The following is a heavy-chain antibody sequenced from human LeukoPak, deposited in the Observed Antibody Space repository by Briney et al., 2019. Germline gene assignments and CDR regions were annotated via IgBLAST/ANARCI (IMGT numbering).Heavy chain of an antibody. D-gene: IGHD3-10*01. J-gene: IGHJ4*02. Sequence: GASVKVSCKVSGYTLTELSMHWVRQAPGKGLEWMGGFDPEDGETIYAQKFQGRVTMTEDTSTDTAYMELSSLRSEDTAVYYCATVMVRGVISRPDYWGQGTLVTVSS. CDR3: ATVMVRGVISRPDY. V-gene: IGHV1-24*01. CDR1: GYTLTELS. CDR2: FDPEDGET.